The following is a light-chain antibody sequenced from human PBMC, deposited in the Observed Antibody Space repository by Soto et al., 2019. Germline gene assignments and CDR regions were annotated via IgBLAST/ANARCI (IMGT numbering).Light chain of an antibody. J-gene: IGKJ1*01. V-gene: IGKV3-15*01. CDR3: QKYNNWSRT. CDR2: CAS. CDR1: QSVSRN. Sequence: EIVMTQSPATLSVSPGERATLSCRASQSVSRNLAWYQQKPGQAPRLLIYCASTRATGIPARFNGSGSGTEFNLTISSLQAEDFAVYYCQKYNNWSRTFGQGTKVEIK.